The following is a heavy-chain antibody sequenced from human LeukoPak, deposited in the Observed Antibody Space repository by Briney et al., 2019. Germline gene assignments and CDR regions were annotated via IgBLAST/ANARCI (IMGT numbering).Heavy chain of an antibody. CDR3: ARRGYSYGYGFDY. Sequence: GESLKISCKGSGYSFTSYWIGWVRQMPGKGLEWMGIIYPGDPDTRYSPSFQGQVTISADKSISTAYLQWSSLKASDTAMYYCARRGYSYGYGFDYWGQGTLVTVSS. J-gene: IGHJ4*02. CDR1: GYSFTSYW. D-gene: IGHD5-18*01. V-gene: IGHV5-51*01. CDR2: IYPGDPDT.